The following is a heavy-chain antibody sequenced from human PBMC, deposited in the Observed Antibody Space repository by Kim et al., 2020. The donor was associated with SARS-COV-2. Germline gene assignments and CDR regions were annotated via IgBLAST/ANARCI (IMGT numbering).Heavy chain of an antibody. CDR1: GFTFSGSA. V-gene: IGHV3-73*01. Sequence: GGSLRLSCAASGFTFSGSAMHWVRQASGKGLEWVGRIRSKANSYATAYAASVKGRFTISRYDSKNTAYLQMNSLKTEDTAVYYCTRLGCSGGSCYNYYYYGMDVWGQGTTVTVSS. D-gene: IGHD2-15*01. CDR2: IRSKANSYAT. CDR3: TRLGCSGGSCYNYYYYGMDV. J-gene: IGHJ6*02.